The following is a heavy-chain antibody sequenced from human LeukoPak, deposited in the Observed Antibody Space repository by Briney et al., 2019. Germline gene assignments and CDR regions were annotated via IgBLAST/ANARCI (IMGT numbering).Heavy chain of an antibody. CDR2: ISYDGSNK. Sequence: GGSLRLSCAASGFTFSTYGMHWVRQAPGKGLEWVAIISYDGSNKYYADSVKGRFTISRDNSKNTLYLQMNSLRAEDTGVYYCAKTTGYSSSWAMGYWGQGTLVIVSS. D-gene: IGHD6-13*01. V-gene: IGHV3-30*18. J-gene: IGHJ4*02. CDR3: AKTTGYSSSWAMGY. CDR1: GFTFSTYG.